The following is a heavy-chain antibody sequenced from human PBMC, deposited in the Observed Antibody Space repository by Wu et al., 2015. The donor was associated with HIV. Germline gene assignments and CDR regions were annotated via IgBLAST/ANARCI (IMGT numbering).Heavy chain of an antibody. CDR2: IIPIFGTA. V-gene: IGHV1-69*01. CDR1: GGTFSSYA. CDR3: ARVDYYGSGSHGWFDP. Sequence: QVQLVQSGAEVKKPGASVKVSCKASGGTFSSYAISWVRQAPGQGLEWMGGIIPIFGTANYAQKFQGRVTITTDESTSTAYMELSSLRSEDTAVYYCARVDYYGSGSHGWFDPWGQGTLVTVSS. D-gene: IGHD3-10*01. J-gene: IGHJ5*02.